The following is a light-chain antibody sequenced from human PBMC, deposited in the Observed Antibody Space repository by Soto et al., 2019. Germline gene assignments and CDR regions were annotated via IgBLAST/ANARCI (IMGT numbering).Light chain of an antibody. CDR3: QQYETFSGT. V-gene: IGKV1-5*01. CDR2: DAS. CDR1: QSVSGW. Sequence: DIQMTQSPSTLSASVGDTVTVTCRASQSVSGWLAWYQQKPGEAPKLLIYDASPLPRAGPSRFSGSGSGTKFTLTSASLQPDDFATYYCQQYETFSGTFGPGTNVEI. J-gene: IGKJ1*01.